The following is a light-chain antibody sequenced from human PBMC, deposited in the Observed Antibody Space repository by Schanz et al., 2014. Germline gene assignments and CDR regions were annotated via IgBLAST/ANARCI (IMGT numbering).Light chain of an antibody. V-gene: IGLV2-23*02. CDR2: EVS. J-gene: IGLJ3*02. CDR3: FSYAGNINWV. CDR1: SSDVGSYNL. Sequence: QSALTQPASVSGSPGQSITISCTGTSSDVGSYNLVSWYQQDPGKAPKLMIYEVSKRPSGVPDRFSGSKSGNTASLTVSGLQAEDEADYYCFSYAGNINWVFGGGTKLTVL.